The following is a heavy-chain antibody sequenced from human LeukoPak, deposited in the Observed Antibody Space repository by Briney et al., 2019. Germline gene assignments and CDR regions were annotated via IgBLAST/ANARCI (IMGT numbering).Heavy chain of an antibody. D-gene: IGHD6-19*01. CDR1: GFTFSSYS. Sequence: GGSLRLSCAASGFTFSSYSMNWVRQAPGKGLEWVSSISSSSSYIYYADSVKGRFTISRDNAKNSLYLQMNSLRAEDTAVYYCARVMAVAGTIDYWGQGTLVTVSS. V-gene: IGHV3-21*01. CDR3: ARVMAVAGTIDY. J-gene: IGHJ4*02. CDR2: ISSSSSYI.